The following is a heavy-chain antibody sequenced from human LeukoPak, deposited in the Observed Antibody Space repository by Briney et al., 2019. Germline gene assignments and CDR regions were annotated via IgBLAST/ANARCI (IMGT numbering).Heavy chain of an antibody. CDR1: GFTFSNAW. D-gene: IGHD2-8*02. CDR3: LTYILFGWRHY. CDR2: IKSKTDGGTT. V-gene: IGHV3-15*01. J-gene: IGHJ4*02. Sequence: PGGSLRLSCAASGFTFSNAWMTWVRQAPGKGLEWVGRIKSKTDGGTTDYAAPVKGRFTISRDDSKNTLYLQMNSLKTEDAAVYYCLTYILFGWRHYWGQGTLVTVSS.